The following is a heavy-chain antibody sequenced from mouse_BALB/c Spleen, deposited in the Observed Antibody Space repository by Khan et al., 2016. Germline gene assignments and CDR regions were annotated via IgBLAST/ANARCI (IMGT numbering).Heavy chain of an antibody. CDR3: ARWDFGSRRYYFDY. CDR1: GYSITSGYY. Sequence: EVQLVESGPGLVKPSQSLSLTCSVTGYSITSGYYWNWIRQFPGNKLEWMGYISYDGSNNYNPSLKNRFSITRDTSRNQFFLKVNSVTTEDTATYYCARWDFGSRRYYFDYWGQGTTLTVSS. D-gene: IGHD1-1*01. J-gene: IGHJ2*01. CDR2: ISYDGSN. V-gene: IGHV3-6*02.